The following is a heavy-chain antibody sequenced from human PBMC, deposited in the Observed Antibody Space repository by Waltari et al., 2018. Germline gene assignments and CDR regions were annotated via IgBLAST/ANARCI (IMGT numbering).Heavy chain of an antibody. J-gene: IGHJ6*03. CDR1: GGSFSSFY. Sequence: QVQLQQWGTGLLKPSETLARTCAVYGGSFSSFYWSWIRQPPGKGLEWIGEINHSGSTNYNPSLKSRVTISVDTSKNQFSLKLSSVTAADTAVYYCARGRNGSGYYYDYYYMDVWGKGTTVTVSS. CDR2: INHSGST. CDR3: ARGRNGSGYYYDYYYMDV. V-gene: IGHV4-34*01. D-gene: IGHD3-22*01.